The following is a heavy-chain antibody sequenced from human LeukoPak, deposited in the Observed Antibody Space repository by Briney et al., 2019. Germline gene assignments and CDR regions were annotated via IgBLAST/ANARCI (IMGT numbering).Heavy chain of an antibody. V-gene: IGHV5-51*01. CDR1: GSSFTSYW. Sequence: GESLQISCQGSGSSFTSYWIGWVRQLPGKGLEWMGIIYPGDSDTRYSPSFQGQVTISADKSISTASLQWSSLKASDTAMYYCARSTGSSSWGVDYWGQGTLVTVSS. CDR3: ARSTGSSSWGVDY. D-gene: IGHD6-13*01. J-gene: IGHJ4*02. CDR2: IYPGDSDT.